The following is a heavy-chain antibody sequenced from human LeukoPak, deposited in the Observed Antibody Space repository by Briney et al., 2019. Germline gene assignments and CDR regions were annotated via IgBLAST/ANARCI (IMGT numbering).Heavy chain of an antibody. Sequence: SETLSLTCIVSSGSINNHYWSWIRQPPGKGLEWIGYIYNSWNNKYNPSLQSRVTISMDASREHFSLNLTSVTAADTAVYYCARDQIGYGLDYWGQGTLVTVSS. D-gene: IGHD5-18*01. V-gene: IGHV4-59*11. CDR2: IYNSWNN. CDR1: SGSINNHY. CDR3: ARDQIGYGLDY. J-gene: IGHJ4*02.